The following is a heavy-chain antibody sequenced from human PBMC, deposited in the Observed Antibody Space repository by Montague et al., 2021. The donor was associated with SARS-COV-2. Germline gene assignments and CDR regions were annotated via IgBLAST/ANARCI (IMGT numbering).Heavy chain of an antibody. CDR1: GGSFSRYF. CDR3: VGAPNEYYFDY. CDR2: ISPTGST. J-gene: IGHJ4*02. V-gene: IGHV4-34*01. Sequence: SETLSLTCDVYGGSFSRYFWSWIRQPPGRGPELIGHISPTGSTRYNPSRDSRVTISLDTSKSRLSLELTSVTVADTSIYFCVGAPNEYYFDYWGQGTPVSVSS. D-gene: IGHD6-6*01.